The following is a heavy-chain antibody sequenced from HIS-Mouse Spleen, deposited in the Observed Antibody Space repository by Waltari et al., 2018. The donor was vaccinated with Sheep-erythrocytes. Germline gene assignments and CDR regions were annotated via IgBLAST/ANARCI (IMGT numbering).Heavy chain of an antibody. J-gene: IGHJ5*02. V-gene: IGHV4-34*01. Sequence: QVQLQQWGAGLLKPSETLSLTCAVYGGSFSGYYWSWIRQPPGKGLEWIGEINHSGSHHHHPFLKGPVTISVDTSQNQFSLELSSVTAADTGVYYCAGGGAYCGGDWYSGGWFGPWGQGTLVTVSS. CDR2: INHSGSH. CDR3: AGGGAYCGGDWYSGGWFGP. CDR1: GGSFSGYY. D-gene: IGHD2-21*02.